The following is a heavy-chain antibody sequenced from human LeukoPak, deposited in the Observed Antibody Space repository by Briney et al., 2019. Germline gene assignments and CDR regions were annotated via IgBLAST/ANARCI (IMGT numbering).Heavy chain of an antibody. J-gene: IGHJ5*02. CDR1: GGSISSYY. CDR2: IYTSGST. Sequence: SETLSLTCTVSGGSISSYYWSWIRQPAGKGLEWIGRIYTSGSTNYNPSLKSRVTMSVDTSKYQFSLKLSSVTAADTAVYYCARDTQQDFWSGYYTWFDPWGQGTLVTVSS. V-gene: IGHV4-4*07. D-gene: IGHD3-3*01. CDR3: ARDTQQDFWSGYYTWFDP.